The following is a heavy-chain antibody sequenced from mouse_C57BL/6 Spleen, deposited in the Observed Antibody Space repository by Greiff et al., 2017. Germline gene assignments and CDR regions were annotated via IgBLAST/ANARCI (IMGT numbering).Heavy chain of an antibody. CDR2: INPYNGGT. V-gene: IGHV1-19*01. CDR1: GYTFTDYY. J-gene: IGHJ1*03. Sequence: EVKLQESGPVLVKPGASVKMSCKASGYTFTDYYMNWVKQSHGKSLEWIGVINPYNGGTSYNQKFKGKATLTVDKSSSTAYMELNSLTSEDSAVYYCARESDWYFDVWGTGTTVTVSS. CDR3: ARESDWYFDV.